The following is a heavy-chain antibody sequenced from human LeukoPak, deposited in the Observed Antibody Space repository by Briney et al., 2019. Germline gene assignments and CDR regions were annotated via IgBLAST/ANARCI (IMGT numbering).Heavy chain of an antibody. CDR1: GYSISSGYY. Sequence: PSETLSLTCTVSGYSISSGYYWGWIRQPPGKGLEWIGSIYHSGSTYYNPSLKSRVTISVDTSKNQFSLKLSSVTAADTAVYYCASHWGAIYYFDYWGQGTLVTVSS. CDR3: ASHWGAIYYFDY. CDR2: IYHSGST. V-gene: IGHV4-38-2*02. D-gene: IGHD3-10*01. J-gene: IGHJ4*02.